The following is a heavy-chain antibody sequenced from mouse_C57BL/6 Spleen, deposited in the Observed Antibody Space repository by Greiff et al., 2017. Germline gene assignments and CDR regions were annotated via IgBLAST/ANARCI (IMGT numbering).Heavy chain of an antibody. Sequence: VQLKESGPELVKPGASVKISCKASGYSFTDYNMNWVKQSNGKSLEWIGVINPNYGTTSYNQKFKGKATLTVDQSSSTAYMQLNSLTSEDSAVYYGAMAYYGSSPSYYAMDYWGQGTSATVSS. CDR1: GYSFTDYN. V-gene: IGHV1-39*01. CDR3: AMAYYGSSPSYYAMDY. CDR2: INPNYGTT. J-gene: IGHJ4*01. D-gene: IGHD1-1*01.